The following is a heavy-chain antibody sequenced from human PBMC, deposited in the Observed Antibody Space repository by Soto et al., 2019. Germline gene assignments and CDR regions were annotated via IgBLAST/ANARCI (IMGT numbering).Heavy chain of an antibody. V-gene: IGHV3-21*01. Sequence: GGSLRLSCAASGFSFRNYRMNWVRQAPGKGLQWVSSMGGRSNDIYYGGSVRGRLTISRDNAKNSVYLQMNSLRAEHTAIYYCSRVWDYSILLRFNCFHPWDQETLFT. CDR2: MGGRSNDI. CDR1: GFSFRNYR. CDR3: SRVWDYSILLRFNCFHP. J-gene: IGHJ5*02. D-gene: IGHD2-2*01.